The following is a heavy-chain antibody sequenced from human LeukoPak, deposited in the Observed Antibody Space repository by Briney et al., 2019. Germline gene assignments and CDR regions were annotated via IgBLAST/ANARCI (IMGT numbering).Heavy chain of an antibody. CDR2: IYYSGST. D-gene: IGHD3-3*01. CDR1: GGSISSSSYY. CDR3: AKDLAATPWSGYGSVDY. V-gene: IGHV4-39*02. Sequence: SETLSLTCTVSGGSISSSSYYWGWIRQPPGKGLEWIGSIYYSGSTYYNPSLKSRVTISVDTSKNQFSLKLSSVTAADTAVYYCAKDLAATPWSGYGSVDYWGQGTLVTVSS. J-gene: IGHJ4*02.